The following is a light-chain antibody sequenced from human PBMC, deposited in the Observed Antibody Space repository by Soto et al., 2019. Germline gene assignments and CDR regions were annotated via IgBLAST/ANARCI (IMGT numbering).Light chain of an antibody. J-gene: IGKJ1*01. CDR3: QQYDNWPPKT. V-gene: IGKV3-15*01. Sequence: EIVLTQSPATLSVSPGERATLSCRATQSVSINLAWYQQKSGQAPRLLIYVASTRASGVPARFSGSGSGTEFTLTISSLQSEDFAVYYCQQYDNWPPKTFGQGTKVDIK. CDR1: QSVSIN. CDR2: VAS.